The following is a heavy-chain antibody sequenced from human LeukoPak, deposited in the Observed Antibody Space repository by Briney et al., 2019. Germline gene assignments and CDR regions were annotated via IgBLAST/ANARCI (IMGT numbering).Heavy chain of an antibody. CDR1: GGTFSSYA. J-gene: IGHJ4*02. D-gene: IGHD2-21*02. V-gene: IGHV1-69*13. Sequence: ASVKVSCKASGGTFSSYAISWVRQAPGQGLEWMGGIIPIFGTANYAQKFQGRVTITADESTSTAYMELSSLRSEDTAVHYCARRWAYCGGDCVEGFDYWGQGTLVTVSS. CDR3: ARRWAYCGGDCVEGFDY. CDR2: IIPIFGTA.